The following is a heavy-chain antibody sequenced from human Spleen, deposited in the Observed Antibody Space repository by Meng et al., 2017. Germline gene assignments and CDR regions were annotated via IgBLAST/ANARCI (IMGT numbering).Heavy chain of an antibody. V-gene: IGHV1-2*06. J-gene: IGHJ4*02. Sequence: VRLVKSGAEVKKPGASVKVSCKPSGYNFPDYWLHWVRRAPGQGLEWMGRINPKSGDTHYAQKFQARVTMTGDTSISTAYMELSGLRSDDTAMYYCARDEDISAAGKLFGDYWGQGTLVTVSS. CDR3: ARDEDISAAGKLFGDY. CDR2: INPKSGDT. CDR1: GYNFPDYW. D-gene: IGHD6-25*01.